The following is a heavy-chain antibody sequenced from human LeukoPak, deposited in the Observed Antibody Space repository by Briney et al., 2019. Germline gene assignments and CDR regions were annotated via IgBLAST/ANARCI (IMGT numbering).Heavy chain of an antibody. CDR3: ARDVSGYLKTGIDY. D-gene: IGHD5-18*01. CDR2: IYTSGST. J-gene: IGHJ4*02. Sequence: PSETLSLTCTVSGGSISSYYWSWIRQPAGKGLECIGRIYTSGSTNYNPSPKSRVTMSVDTSKNQFSLKLSSVTAADTAVYYCARDVSGYLKTGIDYWGQGTLVTVSS. V-gene: IGHV4-4*07. CDR1: GGSISSYY.